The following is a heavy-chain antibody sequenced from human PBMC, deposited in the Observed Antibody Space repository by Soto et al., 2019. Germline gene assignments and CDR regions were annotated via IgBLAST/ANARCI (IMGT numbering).Heavy chain of an antibody. V-gene: IGHV4-34*01. CDR1: GGSISPYY. D-gene: IGHD1-26*01. J-gene: IGHJ4*02. CDR3: ARGPYSRGVGATNPSN. CDR2: ISSGST. Sequence: PSETLSLTCTVSGGSISPYYWTWIRQSPVKGLEWIGEISSGSTNYNPSLKSRVTISADMSKNQFSLKLTSVTAADTAIYYCARGPYSRGVGATNPSNWGQGTQVTVSS.